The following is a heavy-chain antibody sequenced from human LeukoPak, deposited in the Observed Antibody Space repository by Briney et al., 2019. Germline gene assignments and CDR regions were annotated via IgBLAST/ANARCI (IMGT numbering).Heavy chain of an antibody. CDR3: ARDRDDSSWIPWTPDQ. J-gene: IGHJ5*02. D-gene: IGHD6-13*01. CDR1: GYSFPSYG. CDR2: ISAYNGNT. V-gene: IGHV1-18*01. Sequence: ASVKVSCKASGYSFPSYGISWVRQAPGQGLEWLGWISAYNGNTNYAQKLQGRITMTTDTSTSSAYMEMRSLRSDDTAVYYCARDRDDSSWIPWTPDQWGQRTLVTVSS.